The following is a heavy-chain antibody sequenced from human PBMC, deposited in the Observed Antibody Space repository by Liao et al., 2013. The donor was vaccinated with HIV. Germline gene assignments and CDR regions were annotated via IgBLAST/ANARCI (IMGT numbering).Heavy chain of an antibody. V-gene: IGHV4-30-2*01. CDR2: IYHSENT. CDR3: ARDQGYYYDSSGFLDY. CDR1: GGSISSGGYS. J-gene: IGHJ4*02. D-gene: IGHD3-22*01. Sequence: QLQLQESGSGLVKPSQTLSLTCAVSGGSISSGGYSWSWIRQPPGRNLEWIGYIYHSENTYYNPSLKSRVTISVDRSKNQFSLKVSSVTAADTAVYYCARDQGYYYDSSGFLDYWGQGTLVTVSS.